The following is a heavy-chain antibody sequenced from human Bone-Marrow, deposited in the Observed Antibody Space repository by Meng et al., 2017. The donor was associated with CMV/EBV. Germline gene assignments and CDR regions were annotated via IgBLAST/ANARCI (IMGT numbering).Heavy chain of an antibody. CDR2: INHSGST. CDR3: ARGRVCISSWYYLGPGAFDY. Sequence: SQTLSLTCAVYGGSFSGYYWSWIRQPPGKGLEWIGEINHSGSTNYNPSLKSRVTISVDTSKNQFPLKLSSVTAADTAVYYCARGRVCISSWYYLGPGAFDYWGQGTLVTVSS. CDR1: GGSFSGYY. D-gene: IGHD6-13*01. J-gene: IGHJ4*02. V-gene: IGHV4-34*01.